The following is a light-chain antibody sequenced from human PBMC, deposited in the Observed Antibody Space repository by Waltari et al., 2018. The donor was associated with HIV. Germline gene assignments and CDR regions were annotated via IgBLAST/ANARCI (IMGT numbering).Light chain of an antibody. CDR1: RNLDYKY. V-gene: IGKV3-20*01. Sequence: ENVLTQSPGTLSLSPGESATLSCRASRNLDYKYLAWHQHKPGQPPRLLIYGASHRADGIPDKFRGSGSGTDFTLTITRLDPEDFALYFCQQYETSPYTFGQGTRLEIK. J-gene: IGKJ2*01. CDR3: QQYETSPYT. CDR2: GAS.